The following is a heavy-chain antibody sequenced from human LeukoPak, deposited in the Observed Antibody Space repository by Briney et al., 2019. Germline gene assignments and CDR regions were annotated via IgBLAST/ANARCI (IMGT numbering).Heavy chain of an antibody. D-gene: IGHD6-19*01. CDR1: GGSVSSGSYY. J-gene: IGHJ4*02. V-gene: IGHV4-61*01. CDR2: IYYSGST. CDR3: ARAVAGTYGY. Sequence: SETLSLTCAVSGGSVSSGSYYWSWIRQPPGKGLEWIGYIYYSGSTNYNPSLKSRVTISADTSKNQFSLKLSSVTAADTAVYYCARAVAGTYGYWGQGTLVTVSS.